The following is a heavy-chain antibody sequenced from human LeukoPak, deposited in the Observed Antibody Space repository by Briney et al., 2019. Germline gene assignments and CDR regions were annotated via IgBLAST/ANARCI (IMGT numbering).Heavy chain of an antibody. Sequence: ASMKVSCKASGGTFSSYAISWVRQAPGQGLEWMGWISAYNGNTNYAQKLQGRVTMTTDTSTSTAYVELRSLRSDDTAVYYCAGYCSSTSCYIGWFDPWGQGTLVTVSS. J-gene: IGHJ5*02. CDR2: ISAYNGNT. CDR1: GGTFSSYA. D-gene: IGHD2-2*02. V-gene: IGHV1-18*01. CDR3: AGYCSSTSCYIGWFDP.